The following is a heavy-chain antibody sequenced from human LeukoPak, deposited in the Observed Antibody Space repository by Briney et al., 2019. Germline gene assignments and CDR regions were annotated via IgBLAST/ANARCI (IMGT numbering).Heavy chain of an antibody. D-gene: IGHD6-19*01. CDR2: IYHSGST. J-gene: IGHJ3*02. V-gene: IGHV4-38-2*01. Sequence: PSETLSLTCAVSGYSISSGYYWGWIRRPPGQGLEWIGSIYHSGSTYYNPSLRSRVTISVDTSKNQFSLKLSSVTAADTAVYYCARRLEYSSGWYGNDAFDIWGQGTMVTVSS. CDR1: GYSISSGYY. CDR3: ARRLEYSSGWYGNDAFDI.